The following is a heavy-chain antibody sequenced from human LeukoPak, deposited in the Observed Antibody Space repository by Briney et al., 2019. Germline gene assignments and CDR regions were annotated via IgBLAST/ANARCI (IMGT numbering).Heavy chain of an antibody. CDR3: ARDLGGIVGAIY. CDR2: ISGYNGNT. CDR1: GYTFTSYH. Sequence: ASVKVSCKASGYTFTSYHITWVRQAPGQGLEWMGWISGYNGNTNYAQKFQGRVSMTTDTSTSTAYMELRSLRSDDTAVYYCARDLGGIVGAIYWGQGTLVTVSS. D-gene: IGHD1-26*01. J-gene: IGHJ4*02. V-gene: IGHV1-18*01.